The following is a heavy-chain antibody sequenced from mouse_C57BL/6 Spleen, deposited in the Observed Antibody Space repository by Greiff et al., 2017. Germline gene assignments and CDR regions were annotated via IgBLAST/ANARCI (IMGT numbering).Heavy chain of an antibody. Sequence: QVQLQQPGAELVKPGASVKLSCKASGYTFTSYWMHWVKQRPGQGLEWIGMIHPNSGSTNYNEKFKSKATLTVDKSSSTAYMQLSSLTSEDSAVXYCARWGGSSSWFAYWGQGTLVTVSA. V-gene: IGHV1-64*01. CDR1: GYTFTSYW. J-gene: IGHJ3*01. D-gene: IGHD1-1*01. CDR3: ARWGGSSSWFAY. CDR2: IHPNSGST.